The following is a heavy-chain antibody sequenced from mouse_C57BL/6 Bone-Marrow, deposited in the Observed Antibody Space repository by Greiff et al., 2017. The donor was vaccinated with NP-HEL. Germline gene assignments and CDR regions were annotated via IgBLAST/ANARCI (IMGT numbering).Heavy chain of an antibody. Sequence: EVKLVESGGGLVQPGGSLTLSCAASGFTFSDYYMYWVRQTPEKRLEWVAYISNGGGSTYYPDTVKGRFTISRDNAKNTLYLQMSRLQSEDTAMYYCARINYYAMDYWGQGTSVTVSS. CDR2: ISNGGGST. V-gene: IGHV5-12*01. J-gene: IGHJ4*01. CDR1: GFTFSDYY. CDR3: ARINYYAMDY.